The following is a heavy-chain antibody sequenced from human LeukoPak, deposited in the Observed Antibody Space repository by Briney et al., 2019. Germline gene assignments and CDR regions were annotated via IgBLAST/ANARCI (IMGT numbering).Heavy chain of an antibody. Sequence: GGSLRLSCAASGFTFSSYAMHWVRQAPGKGLEYVSAISSNGGSTYYANSVKGRFTISRDNSKITLYLQMGSLRAEDMAVYYCARSRTVVTGVNWFDPWGQGTLVTVSS. CDR1: GFTFSSYA. CDR3: ARSRTVVTGVNWFDP. D-gene: IGHD4-23*01. CDR2: ISSNGGST. V-gene: IGHV3-64*01. J-gene: IGHJ5*02.